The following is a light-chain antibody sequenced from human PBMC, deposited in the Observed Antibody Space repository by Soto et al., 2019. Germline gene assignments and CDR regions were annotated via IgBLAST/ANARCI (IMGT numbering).Light chain of an antibody. CDR3: QQYNNWPQIN. Sequence: EIVMTQSPATLSVSPVERATLSCRASQSVSSNLAWYQQKPGQAPRLLIYDASNRATGIPARFSGSGSGTEFTLTIRSLQSEDFAVYYCQQYNNWPQINCGQGTRLEIK. CDR2: DAS. J-gene: IGKJ5*01. V-gene: IGKV3D-15*01. CDR1: QSVSSN.